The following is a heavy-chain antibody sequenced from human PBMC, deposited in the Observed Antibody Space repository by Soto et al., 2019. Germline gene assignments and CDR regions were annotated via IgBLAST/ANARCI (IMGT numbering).Heavy chain of an antibody. CDR1: GFTFSSYS. J-gene: IGHJ5*02. V-gene: IGHV3-21*01. Sequence: GGSLRLSCAASGFTFSSYSMHWVRQAPGKGLEWVSSISSRSRSIYYADSQKGRFTISRDNTKNSLYLQMNKLRAEDTAVYYCARDRGEYEGIVPDSFDPWGQGNLVTVSS. CDR3: ARDRGEYEGIVPDSFDP. CDR2: ISSRSRSI. D-gene: IGHD2-15*01.